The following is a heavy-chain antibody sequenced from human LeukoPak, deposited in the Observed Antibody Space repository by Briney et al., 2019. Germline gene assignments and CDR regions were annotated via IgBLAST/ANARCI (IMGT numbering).Heavy chain of an antibody. CDR1: GFTFSSYG. D-gene: IGHD3-16*02. Sequence: PGRSLRLSCAASGFTFSSYGMHWVRQAPGKGLEWVAVISYDGSNKYYADSVKGRFTISRDNSKNTLYLQMNSLRAEDTAVYYCAKDQHTYYDYVWGSYRPPYFDYWGQGTLVTVSS. J-gene: IGHJ4*02. V-gene: IGHV3-30*18. CDR2: ISYDGSNK. CDR3: AKDQHTYYDYVWGSYRPPYFDY.